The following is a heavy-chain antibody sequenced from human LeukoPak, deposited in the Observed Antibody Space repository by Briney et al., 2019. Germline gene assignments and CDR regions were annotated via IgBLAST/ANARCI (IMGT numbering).Heavy chain of an antibody. CDR1: GDSIRSDRYY. D-gene: IGHD2-15*01. V-gene: IGHV4-61*02. J-gene: IGHJ4*02. CDR3: AREVVVAATYDY. CDR2: IYSSGNT. Sequence: SQTLSLTCSVSGDSIRSDRYYWSWIRQPAGKGLEWIGRIYSSGNTNYNPSLKSRVTMSVDTSKNQFSLKLSSVTAADTAVYYCAREVVVAATYDYWGQGTLVTVSS.